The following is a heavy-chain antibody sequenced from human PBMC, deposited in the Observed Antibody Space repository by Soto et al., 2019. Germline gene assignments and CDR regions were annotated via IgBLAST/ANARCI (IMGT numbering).Heavy chain of an antibody. CDR1: GYSFTSYW. CDR3: TRTSAAGKDTSGMDA. CDR2: IDPSDSYT. Sequence: GEPLKLSCKGSGYSFTSYWIIWVRQIPGKGLEWMGRIDPSDSYTNYSPSFQGKVTYSADKSISTAYLQWSSLKASDTAMYYFTRTSAAGKDTSGMDAWAQGTTVPVSS. V-gene: IGHV5-10-1*01. D-gene: IGHD6-13*01. J-gene: IGHJ6*02.